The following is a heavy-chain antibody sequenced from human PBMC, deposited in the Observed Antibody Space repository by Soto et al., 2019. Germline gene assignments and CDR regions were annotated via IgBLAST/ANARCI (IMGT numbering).Heavy chain of an antibody. D-gene: IGHD3-10*01. CDR3: ARDPADRGDSFDY. CDR1: GDSISRGGYY. CDR2: IYYTGST. J-gene: IGHJ4*02. V-gene: IGHV4-31*03. Sequence: QVQLQESGPGLVKPSQTLSLTCTVSGDSISRGGYYWSWIRQHPGKGLEWIGYIYYTGSTYYNPSLKSRVTISVDTSKNQFSLKVSSVTAADTAVYYCARDPADRGDSFDYWGQGTLVTVSS.